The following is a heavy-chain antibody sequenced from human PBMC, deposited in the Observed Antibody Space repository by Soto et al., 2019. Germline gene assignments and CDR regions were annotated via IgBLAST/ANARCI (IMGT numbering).Heavy chain of an antibody. CDR2: IYYTGST. V-gene: IGHV4-59*01. J-gene: IGHJ6*02. Sequence: SERLSLTCTVSGGSMSNYYWSWIRQPPEKGLQWIGYIYYTGSTTYNPSLKSRVTMSVDTSKNHFSLTLNSLTAADTAVYYCARAVNSNDDIWSGYLGGDYYYYGLDVWGQGTTVTVSS. CDR3: ARAVNSNDDIWSGYLGGDYYYYGLDV. CDR1: GGSMSNYY. D-gene: IGHD3-3*01.